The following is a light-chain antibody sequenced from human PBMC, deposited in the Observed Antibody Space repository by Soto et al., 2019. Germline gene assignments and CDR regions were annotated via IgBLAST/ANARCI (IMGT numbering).Light chain of an antibody. CDR2: PAS. Sequence: EIVLTQSPGTLSLSPGERATLSFRASQSVNSNYLAWYHQKPGQPPRLLIYPASTRAAGIPDRFSGSGAGKLFIITIRRVDPEDFAVYYCHHFVGSPLTFGQGTKVEIK. V-gene: IGKV3-20*01. CDR3: HHFVGSPLT. J-gene: IGKJ1*01. CDR1: QSVNSNY.